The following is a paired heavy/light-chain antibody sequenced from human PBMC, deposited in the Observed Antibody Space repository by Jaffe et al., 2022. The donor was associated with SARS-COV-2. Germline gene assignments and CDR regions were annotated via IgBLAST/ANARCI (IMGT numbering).Light chain of an antibody. CDR3: QTWDVNNVV. J-gene: IGLJ2*01. V-gene: IGLV3-1*01. CDR2: QDS. Sequence: SYELTQPPSVSVSPGQTATISCSGDKLEDKYVCWYQQKTGQTPVLLIYQDSQRPSGIPDRFSGSNSGNTATLTIRWTQAMDEADYYCQTWDVNNVVFGGGTKLAVL. CDR1: KLEDKY.
Heavy chain of an antibody. Sequence: QVQLVQSGTEVKRPGASVKVSCKVPGYRLTDLSVHWVRQAPGKGLEWIGGFVPKDDKMIYAQKFQGRVTMTEDTLTDTAFMEVRSLTSEDTAVYYCTSDRYCIRSSCRQPTSRFDPWGQGTLITVSS. V-gene: IGHV1-24*01. CDR3: TSDRYCIRSSCRQPTSRFDP. CDR1: GYRLTDLS. D-gene: IGHD2-2*01. J-gene: IGHJ5*02. CDR2: FVPKDDKM.